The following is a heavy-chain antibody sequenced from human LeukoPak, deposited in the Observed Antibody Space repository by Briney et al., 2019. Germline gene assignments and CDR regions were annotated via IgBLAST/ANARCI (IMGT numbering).Heavy chain of an antibody. D-gene: IGHD2-8*01. Sequence: SETLSLTCTVSGGSISSYYWSWIRQPAGKGLEWIGRIYTSVSTTYNPSLTSRLTMSVVTSKNQFSLKLSSVTAADTAVYYCARAPVYDAFDIWGQGTMVTVSS. CDR2: IYTSVST. CDR3: ARAPVYDAFDI. V-gene: IGHV4-4*07. CDR1: GGSISSYY. J-gene: IGHJ3*02.